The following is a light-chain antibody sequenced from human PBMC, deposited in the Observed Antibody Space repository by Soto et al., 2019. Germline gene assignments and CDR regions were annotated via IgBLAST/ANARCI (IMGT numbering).Light chain of an antibody. CDR1: QTVSDSY. CDR3: QQYKSWPWT. J-gene: IGKJ1*01. V-gene: IGKV3-20*01. CDR2: GAS. Sequence: EIVLTQSPGTVSLSPGERATLSCRASQTVSDSYLAWYQQRPGQAPRLLXYGASGRATGIPDRFSGSGSRTGFALTISRLEPEDFAVYYCQQYKSWPWTFGQGTKVDI.